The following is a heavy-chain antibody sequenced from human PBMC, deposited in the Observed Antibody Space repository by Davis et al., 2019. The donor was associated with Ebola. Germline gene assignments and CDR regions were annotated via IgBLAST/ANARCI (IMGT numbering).Heavy chain of an antibody. D-gene: IGHD2/OR15-2a*01. V-gene: IGHV3-7*03. J-gene: IGHJ4*02. CDR2: IKQDGSEE. Sequence: GESLKISCAASGFSFSTYWMSWVRQAPGKGPEWVANIKQDGSEEYYVDSVKGRFTISRDNAENSVFLQMNTLRAEDTAVYFCARDKLEGPSKFEFWGKGTLVTVSS. CDR3: ARDKLEGPSKFEF. CDR1: GFSFSTYW.